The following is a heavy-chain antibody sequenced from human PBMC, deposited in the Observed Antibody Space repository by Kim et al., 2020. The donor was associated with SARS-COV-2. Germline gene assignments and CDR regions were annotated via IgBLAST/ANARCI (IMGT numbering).Heavy chain of an antibody. J-gene: IGHJ3*02. CDR3: AHSGSYYFDAFDI. V-gene: IGHV1-69*13. Sequence: SVKVSCKASGGTFSSYAISWVRQAPGQGLEWMGGIIPIFGTANYAQKFQGRVTITADESTSTAYMELSSLRSEDTAVYYCAHSGSYYFDAFDIWGQGTMVTVSS. CDR2: IIPIFGTA. D-gene: IGHD1-26*01. CDR1: GGTFSSYA.